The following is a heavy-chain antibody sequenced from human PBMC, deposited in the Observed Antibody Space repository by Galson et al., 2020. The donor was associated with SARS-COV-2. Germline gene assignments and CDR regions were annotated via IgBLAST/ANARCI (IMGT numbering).Heavy chain of an antibody. CDR1: GYSISSGYY. Sequence: SETLSLTCAVSGYSISSGYYCGCVRQPPGTVPEWIGSIYHSRTTYFSISPSGSTYYHPSLKSRVTISADTSKNQFSLKLSSGPAADTAVYYCAMGVRGGGTKDAFDIWCKGGMVTVSS. J-gene: IGHJ3*02. CDR2: IYHSRTTYFSISPSGST. CDR3: AMGVRGGGTKDAFDI. D-gene: IGHD3-10*01. V-gene: IGHV4-38-2*01.